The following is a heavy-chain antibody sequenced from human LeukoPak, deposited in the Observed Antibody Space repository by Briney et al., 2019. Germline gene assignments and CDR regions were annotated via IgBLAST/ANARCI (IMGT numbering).Heavy chain of an antibody. CDR1: GYPFTSYY. CDR2: INPSGGST. J-gene: IGHJ6*02. Sequence: ASVKVSCKASGYPFTSYYIHWVRQAPGQGLEWMGIINPSGGSTSYAQKFQGRVTMTRDTSTSTVYMELSSLRSEDTAVYYCAIPTHYDILTGYYIGSPEDYYYYGMDVWGQGTTVTVSS. V-gene: IGHV1-46*01. D-gene: IGHD3-9*01. CDR3: AIPTHYDILTGYYIGSPEDYYYYGMDV.